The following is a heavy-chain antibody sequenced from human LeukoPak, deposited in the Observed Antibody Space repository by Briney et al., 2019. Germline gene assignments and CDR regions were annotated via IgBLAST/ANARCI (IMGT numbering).Heavy chain of an antibody. CDR2: IKGDESDR. V-gene: IGHV3-7*01. CDR3: ARLYVDPMTTTSYYFDS. Sequence: PGGSLRLSCEASGFTFSDYWMIWVRQAPGKGLEWVADIKGDESDRFYVDSVRGRFSISRDNAKNSLYLRMNSLRVEDTALYYCARLYVDPMTTTSYYFDSWGQGTLVTVSS. D-gene: IGHD4-17*01. J-gene: IGHJ4*02. CDR1: GFTFSDYW.